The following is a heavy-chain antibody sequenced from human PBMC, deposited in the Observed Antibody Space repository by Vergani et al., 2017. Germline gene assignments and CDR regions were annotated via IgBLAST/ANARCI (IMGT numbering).Heavy chain of an antibody. CDR3: ARDQGERITIFGVVRGDAFDI. J-gene: IGHJ3*02. Sequence: QVQLQESGPGLVKPSETLSLTCTVSGGSISSYYWSLIRQPPGKGLVWFGYIYYSGSTNYNPSLKSRVTISVDTSKNQFSLKLSSVTAADTAVYYCARDQGERITIFGVVRGDAFDIWGQGTTVTVSS. CDR1: GGSISSYY. D-gene: IGHD3-3*01. V-gene: IGHV4-59*01. CDR2: IYYSGST.